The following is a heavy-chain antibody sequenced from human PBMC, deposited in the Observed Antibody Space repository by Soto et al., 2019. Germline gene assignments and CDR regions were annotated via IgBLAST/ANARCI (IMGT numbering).Heavy chain of an antibody. V-gene: IGHV6-1*01. CDR1: GDSVSSNNAA. Sequence: QVQLQQSGPGLVKPSQTLLLICVISGDSVSSNNAAWNWIRQSPSRGLEWLGRTYYRSKWYSVSAVSVKGRVTIKPDTSKNQFSLQLDSVTPEDTAVYYCARGPAILNPLGQGTLVTVSS. D-gene: IGHD3-3*01. CDR2: TYYRSKWYS. CDR3: ARGPAILNP. J-gene: IGHJ5*02.